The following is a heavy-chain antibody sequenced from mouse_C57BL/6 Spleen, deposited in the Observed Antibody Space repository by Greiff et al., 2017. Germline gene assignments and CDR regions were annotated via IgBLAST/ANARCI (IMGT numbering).Heavy chain of an antibody. Sequence: VQLVESGAELVKPGASVKISCKASGYAFSSYWMNWVKQRPGKGLEWIGQIYPGDGDTNYNGKFKGKATLTADKSSSTAYMQLSSLTSEDSAVYFCARRYGYDAGYAMDYWGQGTSVTVSS. CDR3: ARRYGYDAGYAMDY. D-gene: IGHD2-2*01. V-gene: IGHV1-80*01. CDR1: GYAFSSYW. CDR2: IYPGDGDT. J-gene: IGHJ4*01.